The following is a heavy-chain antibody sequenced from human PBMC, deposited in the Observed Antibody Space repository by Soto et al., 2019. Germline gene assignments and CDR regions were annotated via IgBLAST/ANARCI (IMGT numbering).Heavy chain of an antibody. V-gene: IGHV3-21*01. Sequence: EVQLVESGGGLVKPGGSLRLSCAASGFTFSSYSMNWVRQAPGKGLKWVSSISSSSSYIYYADSVKGRFTISRDNAKNSLYLQMNSLRAEDTAVYYCARVDGGDYDFWSGYSNPFDYWGQGTLVTVSS. D-gene: IGHD3-3*01. CDR1: GFTFSSYS. J-gene: IGHJ4*02. CDR3: ARVDGGDYDFWSGYSNPFDY. CDR2: ISSSSSYI.